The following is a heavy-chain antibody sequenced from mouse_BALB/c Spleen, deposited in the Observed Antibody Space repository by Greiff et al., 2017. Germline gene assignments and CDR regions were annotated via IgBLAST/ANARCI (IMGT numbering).Heavy chain of an antibody. V-gene: IGHV3-2*02. J-gene: IGHJ4*01. CDR3: ARSRWLLRDMDY. Sequence: EVQLVESGPGLVKPSQSLSLTCTVTGYSITSDYAWNWIRQFPGNKLEWMGYISYSGSTSYNPSLKSRISITRDTSKNQFFLQLNSVTTEDTATYYCARSRWLLRDMDYWGQGTSVTVSS. CDR1: GYSITSDYA. CDR2: ISYSGST. D-gene: IGHD2-3*01.